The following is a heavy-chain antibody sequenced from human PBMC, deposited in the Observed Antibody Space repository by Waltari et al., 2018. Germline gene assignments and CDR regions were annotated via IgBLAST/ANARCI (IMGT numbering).Heavy chain of an antibody. D-gene: IGHD2-21*01. Sequence: WVGKAPGKGGEWVSVMSYNVRNIYYVDAVKGRFTIARDNSKKTLFLQSNSLRDEVAASYYCASDYCDRTNCHGMDVWVQGTAVTVSS. CDR3: ASDYCDRTNCHGMDV. J-gene: IGHJ6*02. CDR2: MSYNVRNI. V-gene: IGHV3-30*04.